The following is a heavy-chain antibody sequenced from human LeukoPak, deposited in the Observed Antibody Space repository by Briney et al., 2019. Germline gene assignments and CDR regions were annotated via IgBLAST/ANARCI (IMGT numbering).Heavy chain of an antibody. V-gene: IGHV4-59*08. CDR3: AKHRCSGGSCYSFEYNWFDP. CDR2: IYHSGST. CDR1: GGSISGYY. Sequence: PSETLSLTCIDSGGSISGYYWSWIRQPPGKGLEWIGYIYHSGSTNYNPSLKSRVTISLDTSKNQFSLSLSSVTAADTAVYYCAKHRCSGGSCYSFEYNWFDPWGQGTLVTVSS. J-gene: IGHJ5*02. D-gene: IGHD2-15*01.